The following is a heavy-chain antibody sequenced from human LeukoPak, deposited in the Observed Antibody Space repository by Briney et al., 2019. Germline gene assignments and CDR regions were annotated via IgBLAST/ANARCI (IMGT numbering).Heavy chain of an antibody. D-gene: IGHD3-16*01. J-gene: IGHJ4*02. V-gene: IGHV1-2*02. CDR2: INPNSGGT. CDR1: GYTFTGYY. Sequence: GASVKVSCKASGYTFTGYYLHWVRQAPGQGLEWMGWINPNSGGTNYAQKFQGRVTMTRDTSITTVYMELSRLRSDDTAVYYCAGALGTYGVYFDYWGQGTLVTVSS. CDR3: AGALGTYGVYFDY.